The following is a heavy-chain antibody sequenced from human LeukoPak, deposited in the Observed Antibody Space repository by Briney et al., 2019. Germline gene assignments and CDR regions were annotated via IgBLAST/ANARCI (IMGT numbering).Heavy chain of an antibody. Sequence: GESLKISCKGSGYSFTTFWIGWVRQMPGKGLEWMGIIYPGDSDTRYSPSFEGQVTISADKSNGTAYLQWSSLKASDTAMYYCASYSSGYTLFDYWGQGTLVTVSS. J-gene: IGHJ4*02. V-gene: IGHV5-51*01. CDR3: ASYSSGYTLFDY. CDR2: IYPGDSDT. D-gene: IGHD3-22*01. CDR1: GYSFTTFW.